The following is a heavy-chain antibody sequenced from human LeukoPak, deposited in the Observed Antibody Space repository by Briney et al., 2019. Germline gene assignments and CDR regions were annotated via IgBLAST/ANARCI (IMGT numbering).Heavy chain of an antibody. Sequence: SETLSLTCTVSGGSISSSSYYRGWIRQPPGKGLEWIGSIYYSGSTYYNPSLKSRVTISVDTSKNQFSLKLSSVTAADTAVYYCARGPRRYYYDSSGYYPWFDPWGQGTLVTVSS. CDR3: ARGPRRYYYDSSGYYPWFDP. J-gene: IGHJ5*02. CDR1: GGSISSSSYY. CDR2: IYYSGST. V-gene: IGHV4-39*01. D-gene: IGHD3-22*01.